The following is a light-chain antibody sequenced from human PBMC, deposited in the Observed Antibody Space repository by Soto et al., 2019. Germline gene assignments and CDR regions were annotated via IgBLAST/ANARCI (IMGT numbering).Light chain of an antibody. CDR2: GAS. J-gene: IGKJ4*01. CDR3: HHYDPTPPCP. CDR1: QSVRTNF. Sequence: EIVLTQSPGTLSLSPGDRATLSCRASQSVRTNFLAWYQQKPGQAPRLLIYGASSRAIDIPDRFICSGSGTDFTLTISCLEAQDFPLYYCHHYDPTPPCPFGGWTKVEIK. V-gene: IGKV3-20*01.